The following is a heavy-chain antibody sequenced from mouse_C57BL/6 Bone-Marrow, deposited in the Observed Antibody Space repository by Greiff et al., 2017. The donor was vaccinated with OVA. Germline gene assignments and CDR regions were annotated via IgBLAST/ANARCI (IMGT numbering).Heavy chain of an antibody. J-gene: IGHJ3*01. CDR1: GYTFTDYY. D-gene: IGHD1-1*01. CDR2: INPNNGGT. Sequence: VQLQQSGPELVKPGASVKISCKASGYTFTDYYMNWVKQSHGKSLEWIGDINPNNGGTSYNQKFKGKATLTVDKSSSTAYMELRSLTSEDSAVYYCAREGGSSYGFAYWGQGTLVTVSA. CDR3: AREGGSSYGFAY. V-gene: IGHV1-26*01.